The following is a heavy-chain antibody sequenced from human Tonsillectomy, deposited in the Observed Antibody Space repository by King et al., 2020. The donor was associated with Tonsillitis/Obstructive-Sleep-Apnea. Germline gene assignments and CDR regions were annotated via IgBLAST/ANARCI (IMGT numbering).Heavy chain of an antibody. Sequence: QLVQSGAEVKKPGESLKLSCKGSGYSFTSYWIGWVRQMPGKGLEWMGIIYPGDSDTRYSPSFQGQVTISADKSISTAYLQWSSLKASDTAMYYCARHFTTVTTSNYYMDVWGKGTTVTVSS. V-gene: IGHV5-51*01. CDR2: IYPGDSDT. D-gene: IGHD4-17*01. CDR3: ARHFTTVTTSNYYMDV. J-gene: IGHJ6*03. CDR1: GYSFTSYW.